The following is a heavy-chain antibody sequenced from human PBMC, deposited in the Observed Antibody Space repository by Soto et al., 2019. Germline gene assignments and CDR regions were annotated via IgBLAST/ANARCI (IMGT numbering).Heavy chain of an antibody. J-gene: IGHJ3*01. CDR3: AKKGMGSLATYCTTGDCHYAFDV. V-gene: IGHV3-23*01. D-gene: IGHD2-8*01. Sequence: EVQLLESGGGLVRPGGTLRLSCAASGFTLYNYAMNWVRQAPGKGLEWVSTMSGGGDGTYYADSVKGRFTISRDNSRNTVYLNVNSLRAQDTAVHYCAKKGMGSLATYCTTGDCHYAFDVWGQGTLVTVSS. CDR2: MSGGGDGT. CDR1: GFTLYNYA.